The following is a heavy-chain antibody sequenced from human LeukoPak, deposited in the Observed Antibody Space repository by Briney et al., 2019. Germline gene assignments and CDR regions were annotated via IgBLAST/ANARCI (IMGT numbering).Heavy chain of an antibody. CDR3: ARSHETYYDFWSGSDYYGMDV. D-gene: IGHD3-3*01. J-gene: IGHJ6*02. V-gene: IGHV3-21*01. Sequence: GGSLRLSCAASGFTFSSYSVNWVRQAPGKGLEWVSSISSSSSYIYYADSVKGRFTISRDNAKNSLYLQMNSLRAEDTAVYYCARSHETYYDFWSGSDYYGMDVWGQGTTVTVSS. CDR2: ISSSSSYI. CDR1: GFTFSSYS.